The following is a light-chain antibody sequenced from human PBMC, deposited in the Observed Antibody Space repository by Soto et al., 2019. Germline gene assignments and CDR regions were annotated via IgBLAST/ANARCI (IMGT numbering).Light chain of an antibody. CDR3: PQYGTTRIT. Sequence: IALTQSPATLPLSAGERATPSCRASQSVSNSYLAWYQQKPGQAHRLIMYGASNRATGIPERFSGSGSETDVTLTISRLEPEDFAVEDCPQYGTTRITFGQGTRLEIK. CDR2: GAS. V-gene: IGKV3-20*01. J-gene: IGKJ5*01. CDR1: QSVSNSY.